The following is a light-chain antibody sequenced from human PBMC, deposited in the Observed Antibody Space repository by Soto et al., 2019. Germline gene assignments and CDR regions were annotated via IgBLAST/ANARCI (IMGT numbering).Light chain of an antibody. CDR1: SSDVGGYNY. CDR3: CSYAGSDTPHVV. Sequence: QSVLTQPRSVSGSPGQSVTISCTGTSSDVGGYNYVSWYQQHPGKAPKLMTYDVSKRPSGVPDRFSGSKSGNTASLTISGLQAEDEADYYCCSYAGSDTPHVVFGGGTQLTVL. J-gene: IGLJ2*01. CDR2: DVS. V-gene: IGLV2-11*01.